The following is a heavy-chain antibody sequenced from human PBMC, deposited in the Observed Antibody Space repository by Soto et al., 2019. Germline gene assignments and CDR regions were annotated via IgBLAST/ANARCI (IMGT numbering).Heavy chain of an antibody. J-gene: IGHJ4*02. V-gene: IGHV2-5*02. Sequence: QVTLKESGPTLVKPTKTLTLTCTFSGFSLSNTAVGVGWIRQPPGRALEWLAVIYWDDDKRYSPSLKSRLTITEDTSKNQVVLTMTNMDPVDTGTYYCAQIAYAWVLGGFDYWGQGPLFTVSS. CDR2: IYWDDDK. CDR3: AQIAYAWVLGGFDY. D-gene: IGHD3-16*01. CDR1: GFSLSNTAVG.